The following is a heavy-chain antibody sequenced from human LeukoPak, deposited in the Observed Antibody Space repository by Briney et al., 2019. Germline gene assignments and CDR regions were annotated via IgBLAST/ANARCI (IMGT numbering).Heavy chain of an antibody. D-gene: IGHD3-22*01. Sequence: RPWGSLRLSCAASGFTFDDYGMSWVRQAPGEGLEWVSGINWNGGSTGYADSVEGRFTISRDNAKNSLYLQMNSLRAEDTALYYCARTDSSGYNGDYWGQGTLVTVSS. CDR2: INWNGGST. CDR1: GFTFDDYG. CDR3: ARTDSSGYNGDY. V-gene: IGHV3-20*04. J-gene: IGHJ4*02.